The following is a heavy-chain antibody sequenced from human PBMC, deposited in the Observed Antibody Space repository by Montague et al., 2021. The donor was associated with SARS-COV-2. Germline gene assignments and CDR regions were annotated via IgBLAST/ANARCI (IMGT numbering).Heavy chain of an antibody. V-gene: IGHV4-39*07. CDR3: ARLGRQQLVGLSGMDG. CDR2: IYYSGST. CDR1: GGSISSSSYY. D-gene: IGHD6-13*01. J-gene: IGHJ6*02. Sequence: SETLSLTCTVSGGSISSSSYYWGWIRQPPGKGLEWIGSIYYSGSTYYNPSLKSRVTISVDTSKNQFSLKLSSVTAADTAVYYCARLGRQQLVGLSGMDGWGQGTTVTVSS.